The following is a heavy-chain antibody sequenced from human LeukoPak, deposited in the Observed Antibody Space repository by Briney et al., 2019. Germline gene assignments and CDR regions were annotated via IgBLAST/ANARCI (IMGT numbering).Heavy chain of an antibody. CDR3: ARLYCGGDCYLDY. J-gene: IGHJ4*02. D-gene: IGHD2-21*02. CDR2: IGTAGDT. V-gene: IGHV3-13*01. CDR1: GFTFSSYD. Sequence: GGSLRLSCAASGFTFSSYDMHWVRQATGKGLEWVSAIGTAGDTYYPGSVKGRFTISRENAKNSLYLQMNSLGAGDTAVYYCARLYCGGDCYLDYWGQGTLVTVSS.